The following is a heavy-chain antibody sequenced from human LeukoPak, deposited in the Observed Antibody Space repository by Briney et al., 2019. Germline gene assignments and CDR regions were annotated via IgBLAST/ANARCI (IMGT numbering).Heavy chain of an antibody. CDR1: GFTFSSYA. V-gene: IGHV3-23*01. J-gene: IGHJ6*02. D-gene: IGHD2-15*01. CDR3: AKDRIVVVVADLWAMDV. Sequence: GGSLRLSCAASGFTFSSYAMSWVRQAPGKGLEWVSAISGSGGSTYYADSVKGRFTISRDNSKNTLYLQMNSLRAEDTAVYYCAKDRIVVVVADLWAMDVWGQGTTVTVSS. CDR2: ISGSGGST.